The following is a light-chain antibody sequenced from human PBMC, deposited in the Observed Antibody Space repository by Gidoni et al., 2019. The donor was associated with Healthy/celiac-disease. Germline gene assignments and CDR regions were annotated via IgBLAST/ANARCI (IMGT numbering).Light chain of an antibody. V-gene: IGKV3-20*01. CDR1: ASVSSSY. Sequence: EIVLTQSSGTLSLSSGERATLPCRASASVSSSYLAWYQQKPGQAPRLLIYGASSRATGIPDRFCGSGSGTDFTLTIIRLDAEDFAVYYCQQYGSSPNYTFGQGTKLEIK. CDR2: GAS. J-gene: IGKJ2*01. CDR3: QQYGSSPNYT.